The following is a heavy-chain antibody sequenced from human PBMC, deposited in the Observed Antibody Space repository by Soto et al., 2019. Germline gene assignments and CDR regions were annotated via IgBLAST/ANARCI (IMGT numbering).Heavy chain of an antibody. CDR2: ISSSSSYI. Sequence: EVQLVESGGGLVKPGGSLRLSCAASGFTFSSYSMNWVRQAPGKGLEWVSSISSSSSYIYYADSVKGRFTISRDNAKNSLYLQRNSLRAEDAAVYYCARFYCSSTSCYGDDAFAIWGQGTMVTVSS. J-gene: IGHJ3*02. D-gene: IGHD2-2*01. V-gene: IGHV3-21*01. CDR3: ARFYCSSTSCYGDDAFAI. CDR1: GFTFSSYS.